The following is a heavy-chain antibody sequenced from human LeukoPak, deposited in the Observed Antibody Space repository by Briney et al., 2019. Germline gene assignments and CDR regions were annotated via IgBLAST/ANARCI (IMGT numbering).Heavy chain of an antibody. CDR1: GYTFTSYY. CDR2: INPSGGST. CDR3: ARDYADYYDSSGYRSHNWFDP. V-gene: IGHV1-46*01. Sequence: ASVKVSCKASGYTFTSYYIHWVRQAPGQGLEWMGIINPSGGSTSYAQKFQGRVTMTRDTSTSTVYMELSSLRSEDTAVYYCARDYADYYDSSGYRSHNWFDPWGQGTLVTVSS. D-gene: IGHD3-22*01. J-gene: IGHJ5*02.